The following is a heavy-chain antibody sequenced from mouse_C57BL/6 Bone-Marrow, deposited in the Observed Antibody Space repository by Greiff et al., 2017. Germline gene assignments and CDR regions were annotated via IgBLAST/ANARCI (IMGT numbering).Heavy chain of an antibody. CDR1: GYTFTSYW. CDR3: ARLCDYLYCYAMDY. J-gene: IGHJ4*01. V-gene: IGHV1-64*01. D-gene: IGHD2-4*01. Sequence: QVQLQQPGAELVKPGASVKLSCKASGYTFTSYWMHWVKQRPGQGLEWIGMIHPNSGSTNYNEKFKSKATLTVDKSSSTAYMQLSRLTSEDSAVYYCARLCDYLYCYAMDYWGQGTSVTVSS. CDR2: IHPNSGST.